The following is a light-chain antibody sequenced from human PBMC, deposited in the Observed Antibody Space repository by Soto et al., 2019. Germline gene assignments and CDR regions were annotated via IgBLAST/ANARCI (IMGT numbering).Light chain of an antibody. Sequence: SYELTHPHSVSVATAQMARITCGGNTIGSKAVHWFHQKPGQDPVVVIDSDSNRPSGIPERFSGSNPGNTATLTLSRIEAADEADNYCQVWDSSSDHRVFGGGTKLTVL. CDR2: SDS. J-gene: IGLJ3*02. V-gene: IGLV3-12*02. CDR3: QVWDSSSDHRV. CDR1: TIGSKA.